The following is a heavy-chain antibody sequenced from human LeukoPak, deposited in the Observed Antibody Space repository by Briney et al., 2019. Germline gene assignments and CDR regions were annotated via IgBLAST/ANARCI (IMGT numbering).Heavy chain of an antibody. J-gene: IGHJ5*02. CDR3: ARDGSGDWFDP. D-gene: IGHD1-1*01. V-gene: IGHV3-7*01. CDR1: GFTFKRVW. Sequence: PGGSLRLSCAASGFTFKRVWMSWLRQAPGKGLEWVANINLDGSKTHYIDSVEGRFTISRDNAKNSLYLQMNSLRAEDTAVYYCARDGSGDWFDPWGQGTLVTVSS. CDR2: INLDGSKT.